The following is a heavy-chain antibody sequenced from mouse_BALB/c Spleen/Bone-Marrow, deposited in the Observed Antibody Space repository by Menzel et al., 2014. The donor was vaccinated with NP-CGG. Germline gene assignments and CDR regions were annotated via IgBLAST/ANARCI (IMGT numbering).Heavy chain of an antibody. CDR2: IDPSDSYT. CDR1: GYTFTSYW. Sequence: QVQLKQSGAELVEPGASVKMSCKASGYTFTSYWMHWVKQRPGQGLEWIGVIDPSDSYTSYNQKFKGKATLTVDTSSSTAYMQLSSLTSEDSAVYFCTRQTARATSLDYWGQGTTLTVSS. V-gene: IGHV1S127*01. J-gene: IGHJ2*01. D-gene: IGHD3-2*01. CDR3: TRQTARATSLDY.